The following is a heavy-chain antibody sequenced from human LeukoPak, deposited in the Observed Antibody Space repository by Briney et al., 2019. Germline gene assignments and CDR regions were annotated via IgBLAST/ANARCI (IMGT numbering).Heavy chain of an antibody. CDR2: INPNSGGT. CDR3: ARAPDYYDSSGYSYYFDY. J-gene: IGHJ4*02. Sequence: ASVRVSCKASGYTFTGYYMHWVRQAPGQGLEWMGWINPNSGGTNYAQKFQGWVTMTRDTSISTAYMELSRLRSDDTAVYYCARAPDYYDSSGYSYYFDYWGQGTLVTVSS. CDR1: GYTFTGYY. D-gene: IGHD3-22*01. V-gene: IGHV1-2*04.